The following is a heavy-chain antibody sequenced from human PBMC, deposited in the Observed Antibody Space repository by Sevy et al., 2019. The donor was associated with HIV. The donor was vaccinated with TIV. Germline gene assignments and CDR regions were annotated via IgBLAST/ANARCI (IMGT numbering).Heavy chain of an antibody. CDR1: GFTFSGYS. V-gene: IGHV3-48*02. CDR2: ISGSGSTI. D-gene: IGHD1-26*01. CDR3: ARDGKRKWGLPEYYFDF. Sequence: GGSLRLSCAASGFTFSGYSINWVRQAPGKGLEWVSYISGSGSTIYYADSVKGRFTISRDNAKNSLYLQMNSLRDEDSAVYYCARDGKRKWGLPEYYFDFWGRGTLVTVSS. J-gene: IGHJ4*02.